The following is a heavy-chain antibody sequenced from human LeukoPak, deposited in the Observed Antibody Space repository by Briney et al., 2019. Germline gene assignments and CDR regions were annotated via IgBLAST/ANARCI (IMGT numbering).Heavy chain of an antibody. J-gene: IGHJ5*02. CDR2: IIPIFGTA. D-gene: IGHD2-21*02. CDR1: GGTFSSYA. CDR3: ARAEGTYCGGDCYSFDP. Sequence: SVKVSCKASGGTFSSYAISWVRQAPGQGLEWMGGIIPIFGTANYAQKFQGRVTITADKSTSTAYMELSSLRSEDTAVYYCARAEGTYCGGDCYSFDPWGQGTLVTVSS. V-gene: IGHV1-69*06.